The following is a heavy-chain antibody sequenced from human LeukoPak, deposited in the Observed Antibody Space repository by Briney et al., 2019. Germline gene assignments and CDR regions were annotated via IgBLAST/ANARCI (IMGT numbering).Heavy chain of an antibody. Sequence: SVKVSCKASGGTFSSYAISWVRQAPGQGLEWMGGIIPIFGTANYAQKFQGRVTITADESTSTAYMELSSLRSEDTAVYYCARTYCSSTSCLSRYYYYYGMDVWGQGTTVTVSS. D-gene: IGHD2-2*01. CDR1: GGTFSSYA. CDR2: IIPIFGTA. J-gene: IGHJ6*02. V-gene: IGHV1-69*13. CDR3: ARTYCSSTSCLSRYYYYYGMDV.